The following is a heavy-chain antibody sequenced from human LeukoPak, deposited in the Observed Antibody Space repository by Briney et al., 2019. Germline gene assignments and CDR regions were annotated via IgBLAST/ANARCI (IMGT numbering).Heavy chain of an antibody. CDR1: GDSVSSNSAA. J-gene: IGHJ4*02. D-gene: IGHD2-2*01. CDR2: TYYRSKWYN. CDR3: ARDYYCSSFSCSFDY. Sequence: SQTLSLTCALSGDSVSSNSAAWNWIRQSPSRGLEWLGSTYYRSKWYNEYAVSVTSRITINPDTSKNQFSLHLNSVTPEDTAVYYCARDYYCSSFSCSFDYWGQGTLVTVSS. V-gene: IGHV6-1*01.